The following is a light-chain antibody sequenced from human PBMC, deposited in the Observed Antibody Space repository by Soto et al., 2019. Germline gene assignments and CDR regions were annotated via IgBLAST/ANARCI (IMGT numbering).Light chain of an antibody. V-gene: IGKV1-17*01. J-gene: IGKJ2*01. Sequence: DIQLTQSPSSLSASVGDTVTITCRASQGMGNDLGWYQQKPGKAPKRLIYAASSLQFGVPSRFRGSGSGTEFSLTISLRQHEDVATYYSLQHNSRTFTVGRGTKLEIK. CDR3: LQHNSRTFT. CDR2: AAS. CDR1: QGMGND.